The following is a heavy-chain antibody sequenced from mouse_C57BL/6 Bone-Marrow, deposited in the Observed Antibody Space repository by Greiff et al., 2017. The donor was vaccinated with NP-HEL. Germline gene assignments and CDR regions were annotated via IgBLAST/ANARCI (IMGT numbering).Heavy chain of an antibody. J-gene: IGHJ3*01. CDR3: SRRNWDTFAY. CDR1: GYTFTSYG. Sequence: QVQLQQSGAELARPGASVKLSCKASGYTFTSYGISWVKQRTGQGLEWIGEIYPRSGNTYYNEKFKGKATLTADKSSSTAYMELRILTPEDSAVYFCSRRNWDTFAYWGQGTLVTVSA. D-gene: IGHD4-1*01. CDR2: IYPRSGNT. V-gene: IGHV1-81*01.